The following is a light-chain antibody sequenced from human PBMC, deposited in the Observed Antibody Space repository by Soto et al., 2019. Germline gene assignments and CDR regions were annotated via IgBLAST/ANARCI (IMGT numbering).Light chain of an antibody. CDR3: SSYTGTDNSVI. Sequence: QSALTQPPSASGSPGQAVTISCTGTSSDIGGHNFVSWYQQHPGKAPKLLIFEVSKRPSGVPDRFSASKSGITASLTVSGLQPEDEAAYFCSSYTGTDNSVIFGGGTQLTVL. J-gene: IGLJ2*01. CDR2: EVS. CDR1: SSDIGGHNF. V-gene: IGLV2-8*01.